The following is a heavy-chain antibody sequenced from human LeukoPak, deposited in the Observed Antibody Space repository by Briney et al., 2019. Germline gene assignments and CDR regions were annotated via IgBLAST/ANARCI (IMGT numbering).Heavy chain of an antibody. CDR2: INRSGST. CDR1: GGSFSDYY. D-gene: IGHD6-13*01. V-gene: IGHV4-34*01. Sequence: KPSETLSLTCAVYGGSFSDYYWSWIRQPPGKGLEWIGEINRSGSTNYNPSLKSRVTISVDTSKNHISLKLSSVTAADTAVYFCARVGPDISSWHYWGQGTLVTVSS. J-gene: IGHJ4*02. CDR3: ARVGPDISSWHY.